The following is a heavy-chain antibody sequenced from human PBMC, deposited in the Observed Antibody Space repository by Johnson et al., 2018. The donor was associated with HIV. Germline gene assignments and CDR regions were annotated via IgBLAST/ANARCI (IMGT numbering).Heavy chain of an antibody. D-gene: IGHD1-20*01. CDR2: IWYDGSNK. V-gene: IGHV3-33*06. CDR1: GFSFSSYG. CDR3: AKDSMGYNWNQFEAFDI. Sequence: SGGGVVQPGRSLRLSCAASGFSFSSYGMHWVRQAAGKGLEWVALIWYDGSNKYYADSVKGRFTISRDNSKNTLYLQMNSLRAEDTAVYYCAKDSMGYNWNQFEAFDIWGQGTMVTVSS. J-gene: IGHJ3*02.